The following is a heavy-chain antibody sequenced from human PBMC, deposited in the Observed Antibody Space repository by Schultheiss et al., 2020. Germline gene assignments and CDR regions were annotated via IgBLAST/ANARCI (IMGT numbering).Heavy chain of an antibody. V-gene: IGHV4-59*01. CDR3: AREYSSGWYAAFDI. J-gene: IGHJ3*02. CDR1: GGSISSYY. D-gene: IGHD6-19*01. CDR2: IYYSGST. Sequence: SQTLSLTCTVSGGSISSYYWSWIRQPPGKGLEWIGYIYYSGSTNYNPSLRSRIIISVDKSKNQFSLKLSSVTAADTAVYYCAREYSSGWYAAFDIWGQGTMVTVSS.